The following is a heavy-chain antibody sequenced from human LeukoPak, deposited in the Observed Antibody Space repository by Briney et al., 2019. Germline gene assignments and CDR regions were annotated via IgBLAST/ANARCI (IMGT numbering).Heavy chain of an antibody. CDR1: GFTFSSYA. J-gene: IGHJ6*02. Sequence: GRSLRLSCAASGFTFSSYAMHWVRQAPGKGLEWVAVISYDGSNKYYADSVKGRFTISRDNSKNTLYLQMNSLRAEDTAVYYCARDKVDTAMVRVIAGRYYYGMDVWGQGTTVTVSS. CDR2: ISYDGSNK. CDR3: ARDKVDTAMVRVIAGRYYYGMDV. V-gene: IGHV3-30*14. D-gene: IGHD5-18*01.